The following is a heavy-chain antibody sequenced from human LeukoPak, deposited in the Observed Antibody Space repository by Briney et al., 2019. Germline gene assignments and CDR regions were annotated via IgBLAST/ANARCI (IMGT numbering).Heavy chain of an antibody. Sequence: ASVKVSCKASGYTFTSYGISWVRQAPGQGLEWMGWISAYNGNTNYAQKLQGRVTMTTDTSTSTAYTELRSLRSDDTAVYYCARMGLGAARYCSSTSCLGGAFDIWGQGTMVTVSS. CDR2: ISAYNGNT. CDR1: GYTFTSYG. V-gene: IGHV1-18*01. J-gene: IGHJ3*02. CDR3: ARMGLGAARYCSSTSCLGGAFDI. D-gene: IGHD2-2*01.